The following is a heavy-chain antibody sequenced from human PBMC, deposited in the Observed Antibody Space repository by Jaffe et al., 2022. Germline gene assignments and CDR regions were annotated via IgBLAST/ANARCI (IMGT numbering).Heavy chain of an antibody. CDR3: ARGKGGSGSYYPYYYYYMDV. Sequence: QVQLQQWGAGLLKPSETLSLTCAVYGGSFSGYYWSWIRQPPGKGLEWIGEINHSGSTNYNPSLKSRVTISVDTSKNQFSLKLSSVTAADTAVYYCARGKGGSGSYYPYYYYYMDVWGKGTTVTVSS. CDR1: GGSFSGYY. J-gene: IGHJ6*03. D-gene: IGHD3-10*01. CDR2: INHSGST. V-gene: IGHV4-34*01.